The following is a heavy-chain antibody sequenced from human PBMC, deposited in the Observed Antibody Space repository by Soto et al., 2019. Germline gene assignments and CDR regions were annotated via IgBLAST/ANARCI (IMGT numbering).Heavy chain of an antibody. J-gene: IGHJ5*02. D-gene: IGHD2-15*01. V-gene: IGHV3-48*01. CDR2: ITSSSSTI. Sequence: GGSLRLSCAASGFTLVSFSMTWVRQALGRGLEWLSSITSSSSTIYYADSVKGRFTISRDNAKNSLYLQMNSLRAEDTAVYYCRTGRCSFDRCGRGPLVTVSS. CDR1: GFTLVSFS. CDR3: RTGRCSFDR.